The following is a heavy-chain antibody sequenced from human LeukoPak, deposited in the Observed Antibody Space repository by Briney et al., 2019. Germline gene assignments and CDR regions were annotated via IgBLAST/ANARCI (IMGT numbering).Heavy chain of an antibody. V-gene: IGHV5-51*01. CDR3: ARLMGGVNYGYRYFDY. CDR2: IYPGDSDT. CDR1: GYSFTSYW. Sequence: GESLKISCEGSGYSFTSYWIGWVRQMPGKGLEWMGIIYPGDSDTRYSPSFRGQVTISADKSISTAYLQWSSLKASDTAMFYCARLMGGVNYGYRYFDYWGQGTLVTVSS. D-gene: IGHD3-10*01. J-gene: IGHJ4*02.